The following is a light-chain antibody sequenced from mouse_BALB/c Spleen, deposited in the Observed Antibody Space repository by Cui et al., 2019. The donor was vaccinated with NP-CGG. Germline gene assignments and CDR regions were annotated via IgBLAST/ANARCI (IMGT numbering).Light chain of an antibody. CDR3: ALWYSNHWV. J-gene: IGLJ1*01. CDR2: GTN. Sequence: QAGVTQVSALTTAPGETVTLTCRSSTGAVTTSNYANWVQEKPDHLFTGLIGGTNNRAPGVPARFSGSLIGDKAALIITGAQTEDETIYFCALWYSNHWVFGGGTKLTVL. CDR1: TGAVTTSNY. V-gene: IGLV1*01.